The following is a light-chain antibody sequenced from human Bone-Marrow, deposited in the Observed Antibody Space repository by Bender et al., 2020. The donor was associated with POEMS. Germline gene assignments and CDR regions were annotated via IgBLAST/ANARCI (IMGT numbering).Light chain of an antibody. CDR3: CSYAGSSTVI. CDR2: EDT. Sequence: QSALTQPPSASGSPGQSVTISCTGTSSDVGGYNYVSWYQQHPGEVPKLIIFEDTKRPSGVSNRFSASKSGNTASLTISGLQAEDEADYYCCSYAGSSTVIFGGGTKLTVL. J-gene: IGLJ2*01. V-gene: IGLV2-8*01. CDR1: SSDVGGYNY.